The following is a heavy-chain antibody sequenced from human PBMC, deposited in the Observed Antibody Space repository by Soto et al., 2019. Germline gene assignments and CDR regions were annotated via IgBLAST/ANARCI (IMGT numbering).Heavy chain of an antibody. J-gene: IGHJ5*02. CDR2: IYYSGST. V-gene: IGHV4-59*01. CDR1: CGSISSYY. CDR3: ARATYYYDSSWFDP. D-gene: IGHD3-22*01. Sequence: PSATLSLTGTVSCGSISSYYWSWIRQPPGKGLEWIGYIYYSGSTNYNPSLKSRVTISVDTSKNQFSLKLSSVTAADTAVYYCARATYYYDSSWFDPWGQGTQVTVS.